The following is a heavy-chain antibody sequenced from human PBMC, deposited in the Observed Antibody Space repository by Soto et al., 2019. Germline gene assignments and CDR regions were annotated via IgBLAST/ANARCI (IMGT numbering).Heavy chain of an antibody. V-gene: IGHV3-30*18. J-gene: IGHJ4*02. CDR1: GFTFSSYG. Sequence: LRLSCAASGFTFSSYGMHWVRQAPGKGLEWVAVISYDGSNKYYADSAKGRFTISRDNSKNTLYLQMNSLRAEDTAVYYCAKGAAYFDYWGQGTLVTVSS. CDR2: ISYDGSNK. CDR3: AKGAAYFDY. D-gene: IGHD6-13*01.